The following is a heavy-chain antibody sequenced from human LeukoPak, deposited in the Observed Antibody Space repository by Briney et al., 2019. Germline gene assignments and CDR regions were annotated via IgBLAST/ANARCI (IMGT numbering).Heavy chain of an antibody. V-gene: IGHV3-11*01. CDR3: AGYHWNSGVVY. Sequence: GGSLRLSCAASGFTFSDYSMSWIRQAPGQGLEWVSYISRSGDTIDYADSVKGRFSISRDNAKNSLYLQMNSLRAEDTAVYYCAGYHWNSGVVYWGQGTLVTVSS. J-gene: IGHJ4*02. CDR1: GFTFSDYS. CDR2: ISRSGDTI. D-gene: IGHD1-7*01.